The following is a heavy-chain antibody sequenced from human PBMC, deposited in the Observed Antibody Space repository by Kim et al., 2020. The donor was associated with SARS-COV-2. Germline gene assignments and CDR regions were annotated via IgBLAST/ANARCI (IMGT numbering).Heavy chain of an antibody. D-gene: IGHD6-13*01. CDR2: ISGSGDST. Sequence: GGSLRLSCVASGFTFSSYAMSWVRQAPGKGLEWVSAISGSGDSTYYADSVKGQFTISRDNSKNTLYLQMNSLRAEDTAVYYCAQCQYISSWCGCFGYWGQGPLVTVSS. CDR3: AQCQYISSWCGCFGY. J-gene: IGHJ4*02. CDR1: GFTFSSYA. V-gene: IGHV3-23*01.